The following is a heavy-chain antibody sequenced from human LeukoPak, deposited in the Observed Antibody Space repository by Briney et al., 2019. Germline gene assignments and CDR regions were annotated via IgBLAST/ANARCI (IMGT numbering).Heavy chain of an antibody. D-gene: IGHD6-19*01. V-gene: IGHV3-15*01. CDR2: IKSKTDGGTT. Sequence: GGSLRLSCAASGFTFSNAWMSWVRQAPGKGLEWVGRIKSKTDGGTTDYAAPVKGRFTISRDDSKNTLYLQMNSLKTEDTAVYYCTTTKVRRYSSGRGPFDYWGQGTLVTVSS. J-gene: IGHJ4*02. CDR1: GFTFSNAW. CDR3: TTTKVRRYSSGRGPFDY.